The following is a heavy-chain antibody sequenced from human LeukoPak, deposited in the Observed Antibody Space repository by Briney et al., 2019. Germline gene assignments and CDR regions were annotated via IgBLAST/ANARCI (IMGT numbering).Heavy chain of an antibody. CDR1: GFTFSNYW. V-gene: IGHV3-7*01. Sequence: QAGGSLRLSCEGSGFTFSNYWMGWVRQAPGKGLQWVANIKTDGSEKYYVDSVKGRFTISRDNAKNSLYLQMNSLRAEDTAVYNCARGYYDILTGSPGYYYGMDVWGQGTTVTASS. D-gene: IGHD3-9*01. CDR3: ARGYYDILTGSPGYYYGMDV. CDR2: IKTDGSEK. J-gene: IGHJ6*02.